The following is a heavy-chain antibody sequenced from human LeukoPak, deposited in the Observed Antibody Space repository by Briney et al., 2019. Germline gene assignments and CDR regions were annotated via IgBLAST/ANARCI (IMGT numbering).Heavy chain of an antibody. Sequence: GGSLRLSCAASGFTFSTYWMTWVRQAPGKGLEWVANIKQDGSEKYYVDSVKGRFTISRDNAKNSLYLQMNSLRAEDTAVYYCARDRNTDFWSGYYTNYFDYWGQGTLVTVSS. D-gene: IGHD3-3*01. CDR3: ARDRNTDFWSGYYTNYFDY. V-gene: IGHV3-7*01. CDR2: IKQDGSEK. J-gene: IGHJ4*02. CDR1: GFTFSTYW.